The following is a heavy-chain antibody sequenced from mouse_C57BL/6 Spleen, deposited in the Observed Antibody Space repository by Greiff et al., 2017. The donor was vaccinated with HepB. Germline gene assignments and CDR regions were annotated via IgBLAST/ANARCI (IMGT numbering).Heavy chain of an antibody. D-gene: IGHD3-1*01. V-gene: IGHV1-69*01. CDR2: IDPSDSYT. J-gene: IGHJ2*01. Sequence: QVQLQQPGAELVMPGASVKLSCKASGYTFTSYWMPWVKQRPGQGLEWIGEIDPSDSYTNYNQKFKGKSTLTVDKSSSTAYMQLSSLTSEDSAVYYCARGGGLYYFDYWGQGTTLTVSS. CDR1: GYTFTSYW. CDR3: ARGGGLYYFDY.